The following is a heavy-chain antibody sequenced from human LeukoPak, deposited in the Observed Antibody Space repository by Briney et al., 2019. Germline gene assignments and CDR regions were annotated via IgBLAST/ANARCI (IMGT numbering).Heavy chain of an antibody. J-gene: IGHJ5*02. CDR1: GYSISSGYY. CDR3: ARHEGDCTSTSCYRGWFDP. V-gene: IGHV4-38-2*01. D-gene: IGHD2-2*01. Sequence: SETLSLTCAVSGYSISSGYYWGWIRPSPGKGLGWIGSIYQSGSAYYNPSLNNRVTISVDTSKNEFSLKLTSVTAADTTVYYCARHEGDCTSTSCYRGWFDPWGQGNPGHRPL. CDR2: IYQSGSA.